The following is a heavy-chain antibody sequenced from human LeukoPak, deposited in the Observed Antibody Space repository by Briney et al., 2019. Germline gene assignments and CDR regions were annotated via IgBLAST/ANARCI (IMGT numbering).Heavy chain of an antibody. CDR2: ISYDGSNK. J-gene: IGHJ4*02. Sequence: GGSLRLSCVGSGFTFSSYGMHWIRQAPGKGLEWVAVISYDGSNKYYADSVKGRFTISRDNSKNTLYLQMNSLRAEDTAVYYCAKGASSGWYTVGYFDYWGQGTLVTVSS. CDR3: AKGASSGWYTVGYFDY. D-gene: IGHD6-19*01. V-gene: IGHV3-30*18. CDR1: GFTFSSYG.